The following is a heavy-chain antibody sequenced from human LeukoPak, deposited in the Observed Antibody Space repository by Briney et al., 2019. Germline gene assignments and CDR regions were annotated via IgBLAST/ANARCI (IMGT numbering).Heavy chain of an antibody. V-gene: IGHV3-21*01. Sequence: NPGGSLRLSCAASGFTFSSYSVNWVRQAPGKGLEWVSSISSSSSYIYYADSVKGRFTISRDNAKNSLYLQMNSLRAEDTAVYYCARDAFDPVGSFDYWGQGTLVTVSS. J-gene: IGHJ4*02. D-gene: IGHD3-9*01. CDR3: ARDAFDPVGSFDY. CDR2: ISSSSSYI. CDR1: GFTFSSYS.